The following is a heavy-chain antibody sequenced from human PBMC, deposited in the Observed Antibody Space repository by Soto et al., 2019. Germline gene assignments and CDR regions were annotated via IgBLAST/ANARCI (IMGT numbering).Heavy chain of an antibody. D-gene: IGHD3-22*01. CDR2: ISYDGSNK. CDR1: GFTFSSYG. V-gene: IGHV3-30*18. J-gene: IGHJ4*02. CDR3: AKDRPYDSSGLGFDY. Sequence: LRLSCAASGFTFSSYGMHWVRQAPGKGLEWVAVISYDGSNKYYADSVKGRFTISRDNSKNTLYLQMNSLRAEDTAVYYCAKDRPYDSSGLGFDYWGQGTLVTVSS.